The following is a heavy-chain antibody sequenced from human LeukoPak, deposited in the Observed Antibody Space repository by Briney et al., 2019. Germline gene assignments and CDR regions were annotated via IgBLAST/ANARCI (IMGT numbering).Heavy chain of an antibody. Sequence: SETLSLTCTVSRGSISGYSWSWIRQSPGGGLEWIGYIYYSGDTAYNPSLRSRVTLSVDTSKNQFSLQLRSVTTADTAVYYCARDLRCCGYSYGYYFDYWGQGTLVTVSS. D-gene: IGHD5-18*01. J-gene: IGHJ4*02. CDR3: ARDLRCCGYSYGYYFDY. V-gene: IGHV4-59*01. CDR1: RGSISGYS. CDR2: IYYSGDT.